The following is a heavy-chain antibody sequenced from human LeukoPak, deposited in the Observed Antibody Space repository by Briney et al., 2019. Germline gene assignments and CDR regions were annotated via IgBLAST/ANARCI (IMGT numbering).Heavy chain of an antibody. D-gene: IGHD6-13*01. CDR1: GDSVSSDSAA. CDR2: TYYRSKWYS. V-gene: IGHV6-1*01. Sequence: SQTLSLTCDISGDSVSSDSAAWNWIRQSPLRGLEWLGRTYYRSKWYSDYAVSEKSRITINPDTSKNQLSLQLNSVTPEDTAVYYCARATGSSQGYLDYWGQGTLVTVSS. CDR3: ARATGSSQGYLDY. J-gene: IGHJ4*02.